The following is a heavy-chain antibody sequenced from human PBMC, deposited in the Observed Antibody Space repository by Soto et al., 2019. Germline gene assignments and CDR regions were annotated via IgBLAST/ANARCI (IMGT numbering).Heavy chain of an antibody. D-gene: IGHD6-13*01. CDR1: GYTFTRYA. CDR2: INAGNVNT. J-gene: IGHJ6*02. CDR3: ASSNIAAAPYGMDV. V-gene: IGHV1-3*01. Sequence: GASVKVSCKASGYTFTRYAMHWVRQAPGQRLEWMGWINAGNVNTKYSQKFQGRVTITRDTSASTAYMELSSLRSEDTAVYYCASSNIAAAPYGMDVWGQGTTVTVSS.